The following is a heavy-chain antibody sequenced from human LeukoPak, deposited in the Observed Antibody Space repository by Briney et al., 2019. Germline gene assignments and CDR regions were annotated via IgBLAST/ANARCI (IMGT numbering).Heavy chain of an antibody. CDR2: IYSGGST. CDR1: GFTVSSNY. Sequence: PGGSLRLSCAASGFTVSSNYMSWVRQAPGKGLEWVSVIYSGGSTYYADSVKGRFTISRDNSKNTLYLQMNSLRAEDTAVYYCARCWLYCSGGSCYLDAFDIWGQGTIVTVSS. CDR3: ARCWLYCSGGSCYLDAFDI. D-gene: IGHD2-15*01. J-gene: IGHJ3*02. V-gene: IGHV3-53*01.